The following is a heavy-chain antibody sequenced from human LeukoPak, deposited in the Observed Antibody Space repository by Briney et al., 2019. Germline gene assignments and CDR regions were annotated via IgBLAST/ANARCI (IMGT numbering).Heavy chain of an antibody. J-gene: IGHJ6*03. CDR2: IIPIFGTA. V-gene: IGHV1-69*13. Sequence: PSVTVSFKASGGTFSIYAISWVRQAPGQGLEWMGGIIPIFGTANYAQKFQGRVTITADESTSTAYMELSSLRSEDTAVYYCARDSGSSWFVSYYYMDVWGKGTTVTVSS. CDR1: GGTFSIYA. CDR3: ARDSGSSWFVSYYYMDV. D-gene: IGHD6-13*01.